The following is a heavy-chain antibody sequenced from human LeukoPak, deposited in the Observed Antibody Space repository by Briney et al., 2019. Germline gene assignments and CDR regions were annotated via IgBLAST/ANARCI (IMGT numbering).Heavy chain of an antibody. Sequence: SETLSLTCTVSGGSISSYYWSWIRQPPGKGLEWIGYIYYSGTTNYNPSLKSRVTISVDTSKNQFSLKLRSVTAADTAVYYCARDGYSYGYPVLDYWGQGTLVTVSS. V-gene: IGHV4-59*12. CDR3: ARDGYSYGYPVLDY. CDR2: IYYSGTT. CDR1: GGSISSYY. D-gene: IGHD5-18*01. J-gene: IGHJ4*02.